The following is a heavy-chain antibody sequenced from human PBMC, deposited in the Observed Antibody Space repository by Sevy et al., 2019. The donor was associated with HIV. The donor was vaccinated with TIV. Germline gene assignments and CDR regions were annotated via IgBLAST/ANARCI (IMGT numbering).Heavy chain of an antibody. D-gene: IGHD6-13*01. CDR3: TTEVRSSSLYDYYFDY. CDR1: GFTFSNAW. J-gene: IGHJ4*02. Sequence: GGSLRLSCAASGFTFSNAWMSWVRQAPGKGLEWIGHFKSKTDGGTTDYAAPVKGRFTISRDDSKNTLFLQMNSRKTEDTAVYYCTTEVRSSSLYDYYFDYWGQGTLVTVSS. V-gene: IGHV3-15*01. CDR2: FKSKTDGGTT.